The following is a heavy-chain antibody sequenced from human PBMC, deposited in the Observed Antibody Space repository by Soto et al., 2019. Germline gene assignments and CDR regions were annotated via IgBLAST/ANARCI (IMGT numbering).Heavy chain of an antibody. CDR1: GGSISSGGYS. V-gene: IGHV4-30-2*01. Sequence: PSETLSLTCAVSGGSISSGGYSWSWIRQPPGKGLEWIGYIYHSGSTYYNPSLKSRVTISVDRSKNQFSLKLSSVTAADTAVYYFARVSYCISTSCHDYYYGMDVWGQGSTVTVS. D-gene: IGHD2-2*01. CDR3: ARVSYCISTSCHDYYYGMDV. CDR2: IYHSGST. J-gene: IGHJ6*01.